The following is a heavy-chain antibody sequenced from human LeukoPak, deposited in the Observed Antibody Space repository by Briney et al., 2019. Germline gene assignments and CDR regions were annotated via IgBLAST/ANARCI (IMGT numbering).Heavy chain of an antibody. CDR3: ARGYFDSNTYFHAFDI. J-gene: IGHJ3*02. V-gene: IGHV3-66*02. CDR1: GFTVSRNY. D-gene: IGHD3-9*01. CDR2: IYSGGTT. Sequence: GGSLRLSCAAFGFTVSRNYMTWVRQAPGKGLEWVSVIYSGGTTYYADSVKGRFTISRDSSQNPLYLQMNNLRAEATAVYYCARGYFDSNTYFHAFDIWGHGTMVTVSS.